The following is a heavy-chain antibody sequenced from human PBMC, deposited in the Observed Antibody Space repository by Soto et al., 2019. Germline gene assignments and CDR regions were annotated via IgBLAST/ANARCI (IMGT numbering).Heavy chain of an antibody. J-gene: IGHJ4*02. D-gene: IGHD2-2*01. CDR1: GFTFSSYG. CDR2: ISYDGSNK. V-gene: IGHV3-30*18. Sequence: GGSLRLSCAASGFTFSSYGMHWVRQAPGKELEWVAVISYDGSNKYYADSVKGRFTISRDNSKNTLYLQMNSLRAEDTALYYCAKEAEASSHRRGYFDCWGQGTEVAVAS. CDR3: AKEAEASSHRRGYFDC.